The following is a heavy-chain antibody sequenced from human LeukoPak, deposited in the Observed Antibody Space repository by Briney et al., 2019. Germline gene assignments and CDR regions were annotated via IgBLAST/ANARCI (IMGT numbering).Heavy chain of an antibody. D-gene: IGHD1-26*01. CDR2: IYPSGGST. CDR1: GYTFTTYS. J-gene: IGHJ1*01. V-gene: IGHV1-46*01. CDR3: AKDSASGSFAEYFQN. Sequence: ASVKVSCKASGYTFTTYSIHWVRQAPGQGLEWLGIIYPSGGSTAYAQKFQGRVTMTRDTSTSTVYMELSSLRSEDTAVYYCAKDSASGSFAEYFQNWGQGTLVSVSS.